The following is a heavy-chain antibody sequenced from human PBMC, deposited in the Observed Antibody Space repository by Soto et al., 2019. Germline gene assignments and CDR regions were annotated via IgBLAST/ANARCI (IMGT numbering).Heavy chain of an antibody. CDR2: IIPIFGTA. D-gene: IGHD3-9*01. CDR1: GGTFSSYA. J-gene: IGHJ4*02. Sequence: SVKVSCKASGGTFSSYAISWVRQAPGQGLEWMGGIIPIFGTANYAQKFQGRVTITADKSTSTAYMELSSLRSEDTAVYYCARQVLRYFDWLSAPYDYWGQGAMVTVSS. CDR3: ARQVLRYFDWLSAPYDY. V-gene: IGHV1-69*06.